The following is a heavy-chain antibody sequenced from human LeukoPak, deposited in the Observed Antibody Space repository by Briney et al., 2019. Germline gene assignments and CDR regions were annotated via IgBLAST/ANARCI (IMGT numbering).Heavy chain of an antibody. CDR2: ISSSGSTI. Sequence: GGSLRLSCAASGFTFSDYYMSWIRQAPGKGLESVSYISSSGSTIYYADSVKGRFTISRDNAKNSLYLQMNSLRAEDTAVYYCARARRMLYEYTYFDYWGQGTLVTVSS. D-gene: IGHD2-8*01. CDR1: GFTFSDYY. J-gene: IGHJ4*02. V-gene: IGHV3-11*04. CDR3: ARARRMLYEYTYFDY.